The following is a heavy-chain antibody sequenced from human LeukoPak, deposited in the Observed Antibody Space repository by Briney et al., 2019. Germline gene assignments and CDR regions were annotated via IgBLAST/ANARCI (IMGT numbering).Heavy chain of an antibody. J-gene: IGHJ6*03. V-gene: IGHV4-34*01. Sequence: SETLSLTCAVYGGSSSGYYWSWIRQPPGKGLEWIGEINHSGSTNYNPSLKSRVTISVDKSKNQFSLKLSSVTAADTAVYYCARAHPPHSSSWYSGLYYYYYMDVWGKGTTVTISS. CDR2: INHSGST. CDR3: ARAHPPHSSSWYSGLYYYYYMDV. CDR1: GGSSSGYY. D-gene: IGHD6-13*01.